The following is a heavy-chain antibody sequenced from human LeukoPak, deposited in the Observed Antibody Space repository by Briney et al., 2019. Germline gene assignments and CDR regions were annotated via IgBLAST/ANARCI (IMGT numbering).Heavy chain of an antibody. D-gene: IGHD3-9*01. V-gene: IGHV4-59*08. J-gene: IGHJ3*02. CDR1: GGSISSYY. CDR2: IYYSGST. CDR3: ARGSPYDILTGSVAFDI. Sequence: SETLSLTCTVSGGSISSYYWSWIRQPPGKGLEWIGYIYYSGSTNYNPSLKSRVTISVDTSKNQFSLKLSSVTAADTAVYYCARGSPYDILTGSVAFDIWGQGTMVTVSS.